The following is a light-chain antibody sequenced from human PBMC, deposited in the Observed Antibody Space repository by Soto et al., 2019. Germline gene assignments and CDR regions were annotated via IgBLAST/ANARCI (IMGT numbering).Light chain of an antibody. CDR1: QTISSC. CDR2: KAS. V-gene: IGKV1-5*03. J-gene: IGKJ1*01. CDR3: QQFNTYWT. Sequence: DIHITQSPSTLSASVGDIVTITYRASQTISSCLAWYQQKPAKAPKLLNYKASSLKSGLPSRFSSSGSATEFPTTISRLQPDDFATYYRQQFNTYWTFGQGTKVDIK.